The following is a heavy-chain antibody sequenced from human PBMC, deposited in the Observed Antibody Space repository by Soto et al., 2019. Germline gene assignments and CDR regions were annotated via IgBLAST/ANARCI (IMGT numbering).Heavy chain of an antibody. CDR3: ARGGYSYGVDYYYGKDV. CDR1: GGSISSYY. Sequence: PSETLSLTCTVSGGSISSYYWSWIRQPPGKGLEWIGYIYYSGSTNYNPSLKSRVTISVDTSKNQFSLKLSSATAADTAVYYCARGGYSYGVDYYYGKDVWGQGTTVTVSS. CDR2: IYYSGST. J-gene: IGHJ6*02. D-gene: IGHD5-18*01. V-gene: IGHV4-59*01.